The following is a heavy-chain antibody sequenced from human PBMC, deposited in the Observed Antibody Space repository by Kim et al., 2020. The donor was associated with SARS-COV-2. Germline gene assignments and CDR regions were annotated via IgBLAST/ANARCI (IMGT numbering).Heavy chain of an antibody. D-gene: IGHD2-2*01. J-gene: IGHJ3*02. CDR3: ARLRTQYQLLISNAFD. CDR2: IYYSGST. CDR1: GGSISSSSYY. Sequence: SETLSLTCTVSGGSISSSSYYWGWIRQPPGKGLEWIGSIYYSGSTYYNPSLKSRVTISVDTSKNQFSLKLSSVTAADTAVYYCARLRTQYQLLISNAFD. V-gene: IGHV4-39*01.